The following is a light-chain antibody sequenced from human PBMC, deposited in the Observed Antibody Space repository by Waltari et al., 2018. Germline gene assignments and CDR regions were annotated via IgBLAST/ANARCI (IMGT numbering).Light chain of an antibody. CDR3: QALGTGAWV. CDR1: ILGNKY. CDR2: QDT. J-gene: IGLJ3*02. V-gene: IGLV3-1*01. Sequence: SYELTPPPSVSVSPGQTASITCSGDILGNKYASWYQQKPGQSPLLVIYQDTRRPSESPERVSGSKSANGATLTITGTQAMDEADYDCQALGTGAWVFGGGTKLTVL.